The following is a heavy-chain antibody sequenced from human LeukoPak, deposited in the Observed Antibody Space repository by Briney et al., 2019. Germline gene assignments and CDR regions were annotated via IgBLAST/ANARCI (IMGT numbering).Heavy chain of an antibody. D-gene: IGHD4-11*01. CDR1: GGSISSGGYY. CDR3: ARVGYSNYGWFDP. J-gene: IGHJ5*02. CDR2: IYYSGST. Sequence: PSQTLSLTCTVSGGSISSGGYYWSWLRQHPGKGLEWIGYIYYSGSTYYNPSLKSRVTISVDTFKNQFSLKLSSVTAADTAVYYCARVGYSNYGWFDPWGQGTLVTVSS. V-gene: IGHV4-31*03.